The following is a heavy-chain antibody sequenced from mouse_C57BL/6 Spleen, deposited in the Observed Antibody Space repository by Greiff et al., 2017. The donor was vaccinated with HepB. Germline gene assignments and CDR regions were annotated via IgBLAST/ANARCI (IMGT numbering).Heavy chain of an antibody. D-gene: IGHD2-4*01. J-gene: IGHJ4*01. Sequence: EVQLQESGGGLVKPGGSLKLSCAASGFTFSSYAMSWVRQTPEKRLEWVATISDGGSYTYYPDNVKGRFTISRDNAKNNLYLQMSHLKCEDTAMYYCARDLDDYDEDYYAMDYWGQGTSVTVSS. CDR1: GFTFSSYA. CDR2: ISDGGSYT. CDR3: ARDLDDYDEDYYAMDY. V-gene: IGHV5-4*01.